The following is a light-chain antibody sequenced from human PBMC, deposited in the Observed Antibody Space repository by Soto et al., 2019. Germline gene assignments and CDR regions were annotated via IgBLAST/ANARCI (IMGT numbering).Light chain of an antibody. CDR2: DNN. J-gene: IGLJ1*01. CDR3: GTWDSSFYV. CDR1: SSNIGNNY. Sequence: QSVLTQPPSGSGPPGKKFTTSRPGGSSNIGNNYVSWYQQLPGTAPKLLIYDNNKRPSGIPDRFSGSKSGTSATLGITGLQTGDEADYYCGTWDSSFYVFGTGTKSPS. V-gene: IGLV1-51*01.